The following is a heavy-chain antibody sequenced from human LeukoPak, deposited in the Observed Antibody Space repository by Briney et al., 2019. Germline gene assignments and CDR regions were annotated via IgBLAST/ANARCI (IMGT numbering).Heavy chain of an antibody. V-gene: IGHV3-30-3*01. Sequence: GGSLRLCCAASGFTFSSYAMHWVRQAPGKGLEWVAVISYDGSNKYYADSVKGRFTISRDNSKNTLYLQMNSLRAEDTAVYYCARDGSSGWTWYFDYWGQGTLVTVSS. CDR2: ISYDGSNK. J-gene: IGHJ4*02. D-gene: IGHD6-19*01. CDR3: ARDGSSGWTWYFDY. CDR1: GFTFSSYA.